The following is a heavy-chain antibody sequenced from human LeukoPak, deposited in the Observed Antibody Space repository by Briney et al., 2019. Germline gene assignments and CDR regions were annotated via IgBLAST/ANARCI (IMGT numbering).Heavy chain of an antibody. J-gene: IGHJ3*01. CDR1: GFTFSSYW. V-gene: IGHV3-7*05. CDR3: ARDRGLAPRLDAFDF. D-gene: IGHD6-6*01. CDR2: IKEDGNEK. Sequence: GGSLRLSCAASGFTFSSYWMSRVRQAPGKGLEWVANIKEDGNEKYYVDSVKGRFTISRDNAKNSLYLQMNSLRAEDTAVYYCARDRGLAPRLDAFDFWGQGTMLSVSS.